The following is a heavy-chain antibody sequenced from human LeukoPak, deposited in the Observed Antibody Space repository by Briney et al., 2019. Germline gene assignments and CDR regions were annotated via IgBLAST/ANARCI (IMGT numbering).Heavy chain of an antibody. CDR3: ARARGYYYDSTTPGGY. D-gene: IGHD3-22*01. CDR2: INPSGGST. Sequence: ASVKVSCKASGYTFTSYYMHWVRQAPGQGLECMGIINPSGGSTSYAQKFQGRVTMTRDMSTSTVYMELSSLRSEDTAVYYCARARGYYYDSTTPGGYWGQGTLVTVSS. V-gene: IGHV1-46*01. J-gene: IGHJ4*02. CDR1: GYTFTSYY.